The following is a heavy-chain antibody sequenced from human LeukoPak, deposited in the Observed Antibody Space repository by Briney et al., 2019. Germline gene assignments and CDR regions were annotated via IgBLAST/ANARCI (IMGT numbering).Heavy chain of an antibody. Sequence: PGGSLRLSCAASGFTFSSYAMSWVRQAPGKGLEWVSSISSSSSYIYYVDSVKGRFTNSRDNAKNPLYLQMNSLRAEDTAVYYCARKIGSSSSPVDYWGQGTLVTVSS. D-gene: IGHD6-6*01. V-gene: IGHV3-21*01. CDR3: ARKIGSSSSPVDY. J-gene: IGHJ4*02. CDR2: ISSSSSYI. CDR1: GFTFSSYA.